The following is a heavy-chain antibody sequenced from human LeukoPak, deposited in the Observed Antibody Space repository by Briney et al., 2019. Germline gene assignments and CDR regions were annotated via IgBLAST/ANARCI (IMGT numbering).Heavy chain of an antibody. CDR1: GGSISSHY. J-gene: IGHJ3*02. V-gene: IGHV4-59*11. Sequence: SETLSLTCTVSGGSISSHYWSWIRQPPGKGLEWIGYIYYSGSTNYSPSLKSRVTISVDTSKNQFSLKLSSVTAADTAVYYCARSGLIVATTEAAFDIWGQGTMVTVSP. CDR2: IYYSGST. CDR3: ARSGLIVATTEAAFDI. D-gene: IGHD5-12*01.